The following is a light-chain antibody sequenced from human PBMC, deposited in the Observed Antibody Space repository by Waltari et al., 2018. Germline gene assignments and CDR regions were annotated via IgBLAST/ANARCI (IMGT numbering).Light chain of an antibody. Sequence: QSALTQPPSASGSLGQSVTISCTGPSSDVGSYKYVSWHQQHPGKAPKLIIYQVSKRPSGVPERFSGSKSDNTASLTVSGLQAEDEADYYCSSYAGNNNYVFGTGTKVTVL. CDR2: QVS. CDR3: SSYAGNNNYV. V-gene: IGLV2-8*01. CDR1: SSDVGSYKY. J-gene: IGLJ1*01.